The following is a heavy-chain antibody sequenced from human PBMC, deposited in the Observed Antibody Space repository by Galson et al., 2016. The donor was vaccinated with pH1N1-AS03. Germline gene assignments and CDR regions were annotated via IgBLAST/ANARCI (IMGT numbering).Heavy chain of an antibody. CDR3: ANVATRTAGTVFDY. V-gene: IGHV3-9*01. CDR2: ISWNSGRI. J-gene: IGHJ4*02. CDR1: GFSFADYD. D-gene: IGHD6-13*01. Sequence: LRLSCAASGFSFADYDMHWVRQAPGKGLEWVSYISWNSGRIDYADSVKGRFTVSRDNAKNVLYLQMNSLRPEDTAFYYCANVATRTAGTVFDYWGQGTLVTVSS.